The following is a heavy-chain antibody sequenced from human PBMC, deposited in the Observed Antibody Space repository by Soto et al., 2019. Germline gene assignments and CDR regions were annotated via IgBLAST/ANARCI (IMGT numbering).Heavy chain of an antibody. D-gene: IGHD6-13*01. CDR1: GFTFDDYA. CDR2: INWNSGSI. V-gene: IGHV3-9*01. J-gene: IGHJ1*01. CDR3: VKDESINWYSGHFRH. Sequence: GGSLRLSCAASGFTFDDYAMHWVRQVPGKGLEWVSGINWNSGSIGYADSVKGRFAITRDNAKNSLHLQMNSLRAEDTAFYYCVKDESINWYSGHFRHWGQGTLVTVSS.